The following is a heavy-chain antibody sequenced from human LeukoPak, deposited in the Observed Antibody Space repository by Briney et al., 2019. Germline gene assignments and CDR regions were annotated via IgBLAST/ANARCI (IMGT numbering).Heavy chain of an antibody. CDR2: ISGDGAST. D-gene: IGHD2-2*02. J-gene: IGHJ4*02. CDR1: GFSFSNFD. Sequence: GGSLRLSCAASGFSFSNFDMYWVRQAPGKGLEYVSTISGDGASTYYANSVKGRFTISRDNSKYTLYLQMGSLRAEDMAVYYCVRESTSCYSCFDFWGQGTLVTVSS. CDR3: VRESTSCYSCFDF. V-gene: IGHV3-64*01.